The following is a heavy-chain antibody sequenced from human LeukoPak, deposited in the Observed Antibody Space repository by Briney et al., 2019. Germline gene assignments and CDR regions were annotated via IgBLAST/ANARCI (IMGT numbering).Heavy chain of an antibody. Sequence: ASVKVSCKASGYTFTGYYMHWVRQAPGQGLEWMGWINPNSGGTNYAQKFQGWVTMTRDTSISTAYMELSRLRSDDTAVYYCARGGVVGATYFDYWGQGTLVTVSS. V-gene: IGHV1-2*04. CDR3: ARGGVVGATYFDY. CDR2: INPNSGGT. D-gene: IGHD1-26*01. J-gene: IGHJ4*02. CDR1: GYTFTGYY.